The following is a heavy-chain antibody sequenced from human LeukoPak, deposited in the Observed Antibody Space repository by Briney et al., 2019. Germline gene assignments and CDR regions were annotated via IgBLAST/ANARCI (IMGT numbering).Heavy chain of an antibody. D-gene: IGHD5-18*01. Sequence: GASVKVSCKASGYTFTGYYMHWVRQAPGQGLEWMGWINPNSGGTNYAQKFQGRVTMTRDTSISTAYMELSRLRSDDTAVYYCAVGSGIQLWLSVSDDYYYYMDVWGKGTTVTISS. V-gene: IGHV1-2*02. CDR1: GYTFTGYY. CDR2: INPNSGGT. J-gene: IGHJ6*03. CDR3: AVGSGIQLWLSVSDDYYYYMDV.